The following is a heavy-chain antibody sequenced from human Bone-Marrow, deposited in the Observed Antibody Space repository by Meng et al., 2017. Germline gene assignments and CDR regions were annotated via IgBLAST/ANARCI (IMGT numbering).Heavy chain of an antibody. CDR2: IYYSGST. D-gene: IGHD6-13*01. J-gene: IGHJ1*01. Sequence: QVQLQGPGQGLVNPSQTLSLTCTVSGGSISSGGYYWSWIRQHPGKGLEWIGYIYYSGSTYYNPSLKSRVTISVDTSKNQFSLKLSSVTAADTAVYYCARGPLSAAGTMGYIQHWGQGTLVTVSS. CDR1: GGSISSGGYY. V-gene: IGHV4-31*03. CDR3: ARGPLSAAGTMGYIQH.